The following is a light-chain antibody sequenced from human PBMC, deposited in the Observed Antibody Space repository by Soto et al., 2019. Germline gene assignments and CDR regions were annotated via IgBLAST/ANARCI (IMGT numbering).Light chain of an antibody. CDR2: AAS. CDR3: QQLNSYPPFT. Sequence: DIQLTQSPSFLSASVGDRVTITCRASQGISSYLAWYQQKPGKAPKLLIYAASTLQSGVPSRFSGSGSGTGFTLTISKLQPEDFATYYCQQLNSYPPFTFGPGTKVDIK. J-gene: IGKJ3*01. V-gene: IGKV1-9*01. CDR1: QGISSY.